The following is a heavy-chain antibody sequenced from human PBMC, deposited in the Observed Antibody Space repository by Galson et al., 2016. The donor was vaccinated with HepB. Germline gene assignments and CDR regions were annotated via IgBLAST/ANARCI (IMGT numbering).Heavy chain of an antibody. J-gene: IGHJ4*02. V-gene: IGHV3-48*03. CDR3: ARAGATVVSHFDF. CDR2: ISSRGNMI. Sequence: SLRLSCAASGFTFSSYEMNWVRQAPGKGLEWVSYISSRGNMIFYADSVKGRFTISRDNAQNSLYLQVNSLRAEDTAVYYCARAGATVVSHFDFWGQGTLVTVSS. CDR1: GFTFSSYE. D-gene: IGHD4-23*01.